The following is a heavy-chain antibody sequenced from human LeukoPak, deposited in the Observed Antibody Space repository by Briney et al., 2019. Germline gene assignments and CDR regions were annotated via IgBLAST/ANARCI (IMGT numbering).Heavy chain of an antibody. CDR2: ISSSGSTI. V-gene: IGHV3-11*01. J-gene: IGHJ4*02. Sequence: GGSLRLSCAASGFTFSDYYMSWIRQAPGKGLEWVSYISSSGSTIYYADSVKGRFTISRDNAKNSLYLQMNSLRAEDTAVYYWAREPVGGYDSSGYFPDYWGQGTLVTVSS. CDR3: AREPVGGYDSSGYFPDY. CDR1: GFTFSDYY. D-gene: IGHD3-22*01.